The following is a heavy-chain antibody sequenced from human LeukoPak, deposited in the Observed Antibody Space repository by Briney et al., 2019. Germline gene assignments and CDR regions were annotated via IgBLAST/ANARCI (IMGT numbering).Heavy chain of an antibody. V-gene: IGHV5-51*01. CDR3: ARQKGLWFGDLDGWLDP. D-gene: IGHD3-10*01. J-gene: IGHJ5*02. CDR1: GYSFTSYW. Sequence: GESLKISFKGSGYSFTSYWIGWVRQMPGKGLEWMGIIYPGDSDTRYSASFQGQVTISADNSLNTDYLQWRSLKASDTAMYYCARQKGLWFGDLDGWLDPWGQGNLVTVSS. CDR2: IYPGDSDT.